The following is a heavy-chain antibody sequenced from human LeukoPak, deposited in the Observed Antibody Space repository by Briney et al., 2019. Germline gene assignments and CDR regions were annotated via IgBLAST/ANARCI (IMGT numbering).Heavy chain of an antibody. D-gene: IGHD3-10*01. CDR2: INPSGGST. CDR3: ARGYRELDDYYYYIDV. V-gene: IGHV1-46*01. CDR1: GYTFTSYY. Sequence: ASVKVSCKASGYTFTSYYMHWVRQAPGQGLEWMGIINPSGGSTSYAQKFQGRVTMTRDTSTSTVYMELSSLRSEDTAVYYCARGYRELDDYYYYIDVWGKGTTVTISS. J-gene: IGHJ6*03.